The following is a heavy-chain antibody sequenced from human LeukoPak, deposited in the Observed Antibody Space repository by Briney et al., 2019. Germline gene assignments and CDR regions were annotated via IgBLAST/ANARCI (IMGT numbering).Heavy chain of an antibody. V-gene: IGHV3-23*01. Sequence: GGSLRLSCTASGFTFSSYAVSWVRQGPGEGREWVSAISGSGTSTYYADSMRGRFTISRDNSKNTLYLQMNSLRAEDTAVYYCAKDNDYGDYLADYWGQGTLVTVSS. CDR1: GFTFSSYA. J-gene: IGHJ4*02. D-gene: IGHD4-17*01. CDR2: ISGSGTST. CDR3: AKDNDYGDYLADY.